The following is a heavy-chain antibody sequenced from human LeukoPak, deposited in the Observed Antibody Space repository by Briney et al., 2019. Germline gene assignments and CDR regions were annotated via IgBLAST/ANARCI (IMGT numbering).Heavy chain of an antibody. D-gene: IGHD2-2*01. J-gene: IGHJ3*02. Sequence: GGSLSLSCAASGFTFSRYSMNCVRHAPGKALVGFSSISNSSRYIDSTDSVKGRLALSRDNAKNSLYLQMNSLRAEDTAVYYCARDGGYCSSTSCRPSTGDAFDIWGQGTMVTVSS. CDR1: GFTFSRYS. V-gene: IGHV3-21*01. CDR3: ARDGGYCSSTSCRPSTGDAFDI. CDR2: ISNSSRYI.